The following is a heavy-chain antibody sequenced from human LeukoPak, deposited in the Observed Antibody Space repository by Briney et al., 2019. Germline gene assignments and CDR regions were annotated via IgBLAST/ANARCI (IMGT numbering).Heavy chain of an antibody. D-gene: IGHD1-7*01. V-gene: IGHV4-39*07. Sequence: GSLGLSCAASGFTFSSYPMNWIRQPPGKGLEWIGSIYYSGSTYYNPSLKSRVTISVDTSKNQFSLKLSSVTAADTAAYYCARTHNWNYVRDWGQGTLVTVSS. CDR1: GFTFSSYP. CDR3: ARTHNWNYVRD. J-gene: IGHJ4*02. CDR2: IYYSGST.